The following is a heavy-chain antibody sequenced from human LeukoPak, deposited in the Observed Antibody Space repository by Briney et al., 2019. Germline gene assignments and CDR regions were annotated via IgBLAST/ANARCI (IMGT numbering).Heavy chain of an antibody. CDR2: LSYDGSNK. J-gene: IGHJ4*02. Sequence: PGGSLRLSCAASGVTFSSYAMHWVRQGPGKGLVWVAVLSYDGSNKYYADSVKGRFTISRDNSKNTLYLQMNSLRAEDTAVYYCARDLGTVAQGGVDYWGQGTLVTVSS. V-gene: IGHV3-30-3*01. CDR3: ARDLGTVAQGGVDY. CDR1: GVTFSSYA. D-gene: IGHD6-19*01.